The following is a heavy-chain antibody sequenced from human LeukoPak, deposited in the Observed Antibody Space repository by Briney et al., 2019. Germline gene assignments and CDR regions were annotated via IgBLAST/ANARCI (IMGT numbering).Heavy chain of an antibody. V-gene: IGHV4-59*01. CDR1: GGSISSYY. D-gene: IGHD2-21*02. CDR2: IYYSGST. CDR3: ASGYCGGDCNFDY. Sequence: PSETLSLTCTVSGGSISSYYWSWIRQPPGKGLEWIGYIYYSGSTNYNPSLKSRVTISVDTSKNQFSLKLSSVTAADTAVYYCASGYCGGDCNFDYWGQGTLVTVSS. J-gene: IGHJ4*02.